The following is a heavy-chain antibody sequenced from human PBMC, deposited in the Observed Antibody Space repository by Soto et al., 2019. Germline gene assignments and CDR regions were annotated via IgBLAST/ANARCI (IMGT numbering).Heavy chain of an antibody. V-gene: IGHV3-23*01. J-gene: IGHJ4*02. D-gene: IGHD3-10*01. CDR2: ISGSGGST. Sequence: GGSLRLSCAASGFTFSSYAMSWVRQAPGKGLEWVSAISGSGGSTYYADSVKGRFTISRDNSKNTLYLQMNSLRAEDTAVYYCAKESGSMVRGVIKRGGYFDYWGQGTLVTVSS. CDR3: AKESGSMVRGVIKRGGYFDY. CDR1: GFTFSSYA.